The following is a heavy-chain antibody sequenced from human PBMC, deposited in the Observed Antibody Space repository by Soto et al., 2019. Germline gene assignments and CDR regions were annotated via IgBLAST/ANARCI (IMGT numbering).Heavy chain of an antibody. V-gene: IGHV4-59*08. J-gene: IGHJ3*02. CDR3: ARHLWVGTSWYLGAFDI. D-gene: IGHD6-13*01. CDR2: IYYSGST. Sequence: SETLSLTCTVSGDSICNYYGSWIRQPPGKGLEWIGYIYYSGSTNYNPSLKSRVTISVDTSKNQFSLKLNSVTAADTAVYYCARHLWVGTSWYLGAFDIWGQGTMVTVSS. CDR1: GDSICNYY.